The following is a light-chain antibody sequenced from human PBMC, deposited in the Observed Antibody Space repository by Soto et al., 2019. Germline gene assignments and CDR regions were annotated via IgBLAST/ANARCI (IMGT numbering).Light chain of an antibody. CDR3: QQYNDYST. V-gene: IGKV1-5*01. Sequence: DIQMTQSPSNLSASVGDRVTITCRASQSISGCLAWYQQKPGKAPKFLIYDVSTLESGVPSRFSGSGSGTEFTLTISSLQPDDFATYYCQQYNDYSTFGQGTKVDIK. CDR1: QSISGC. CDR2: DVS. J-gene: IGKJ1*01.